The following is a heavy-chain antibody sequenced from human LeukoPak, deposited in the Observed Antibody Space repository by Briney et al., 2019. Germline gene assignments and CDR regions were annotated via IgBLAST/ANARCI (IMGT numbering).Heavy chain of an antibody. J-gene: IGHJ4*02. CDR3: AKDRARITMIVVVTNFDY. V-gene: IGHV3-23*01. CDR2: IGGSGGST. D-gene: IGHD3-22*01. CDR1: GFTFSSYA. Sequence: GGSLRLSCAASGFTFSSYAMSWVRQAPGKGLEWVSAIGGSGGSTYYADSVKGRFTISRDNSKNTLHLQMNSLRAEDTAVYYCAKDRARITMIVVVTNFDYWGQGTLVTVSS.